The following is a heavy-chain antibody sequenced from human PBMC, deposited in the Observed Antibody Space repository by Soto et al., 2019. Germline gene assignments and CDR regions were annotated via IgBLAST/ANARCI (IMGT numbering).Heavy chain of an antibody. CDR3: ARDHSPGTGKWFDP. Sequence: PSETLSLTCAVYGGSFSGYYWSWIRQPPGKGLEWIGEINHSGSTNYNPSLKSRVTISVDTSKNQFSLKLSSVTAADTAVHYCARDHSPGTGKWFDPWGQGTLVTVSS. CDR2: INHSGST. V-gene: IGHV4-34*01. J-gene: IGHJ5*02. CDR1: GGSFSGYY.